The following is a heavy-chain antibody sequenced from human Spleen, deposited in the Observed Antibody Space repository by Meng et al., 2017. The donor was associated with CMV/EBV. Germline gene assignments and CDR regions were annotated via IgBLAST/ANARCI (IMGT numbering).Heavy chain of an antibody. CDR3: ARVDYYDSREDY. D-gene: IGHD3-22*01. Sequence: QVQVVQPGAEVTKPGAYVKVSCKASGYTFSSYAMHWVRQAPGQRLEWMEWINAGNGNTKYSQEFHGRVTITRDTSASTAYMVLSSLRSEDTAVYYCARVDYYDSREDYWGQGTLVTVSS. J-gene: IGHJ4*02. CDR1: GYTFSSYA. V-gene: IGHV1-3*01. CDR2: INAGNGNT.